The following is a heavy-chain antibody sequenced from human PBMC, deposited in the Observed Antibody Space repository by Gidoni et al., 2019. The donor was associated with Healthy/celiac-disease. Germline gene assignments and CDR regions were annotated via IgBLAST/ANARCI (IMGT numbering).Heavy chain of an antibody. CDR3: ARDSRQFYYDSSGYSAKDAFDI. Sequence: QVQLVESGGGLVKPGGSLRPSCAASGFTFSDYYMRWISQAPGKGLEWVSYMSSSSSYTNNADSVKVRFTISRDNAKNSLYLQMNSLRAEDTAVYYCARDSRQFYYDSSGYSAKDAFDIWGQGTMVTVSS. J-gene: IGHJ3*02. CDR1: GFTFSDYY. V-gene: IGHV3-11*06. CDR2: MSSSSSYT. D-gene: IGHD3-22*01.